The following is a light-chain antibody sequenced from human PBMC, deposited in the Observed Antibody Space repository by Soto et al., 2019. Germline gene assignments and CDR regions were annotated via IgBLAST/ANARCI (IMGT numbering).Light chain of an antibody. Sequence: VMTQSPATLSVSPGERATLSCWARETVATNLAWYKQNPGQAPRLLISGASTRAAGISDRFLDSGSGTEFTLAISSLRSEDSASYYCQQDFEWPPMTFGQGTKVEI. J-gene: IGKJ1*01. CDR2: GAS. CDR3: QQDFEWPPMT. V-gene: IGKV3-15*01. CDR1: ETVATN.